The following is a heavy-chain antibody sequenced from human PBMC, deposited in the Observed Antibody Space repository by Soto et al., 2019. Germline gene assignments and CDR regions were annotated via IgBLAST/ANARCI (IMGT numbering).Heavy chain of an antibody. CDR2: IVVGSGNT. CDR1: GFTFTSSA. CDR3: AAAAAYYYDSSGRYYYYYGMDV. D-gene: IGHD3-22*01. J-gene: IGHJ6*02. Sequence: SVKVSCKASGFTFTSSAVQWVRQARGQRLERIGWIVVGSGNTNYAQKFQERVTITRDMSTSTAYMELSSLRSEDTAVYYCAAAAAYYYDSSGRYYYYYGMDVWGQGTTVTVSS. V-gene: IGHV1-58*01.